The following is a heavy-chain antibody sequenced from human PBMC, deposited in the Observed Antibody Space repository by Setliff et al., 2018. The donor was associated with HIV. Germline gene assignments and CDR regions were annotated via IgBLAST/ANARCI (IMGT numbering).Heavy chain of an antibody. V-gene: IGHV3-9*01. D-gene: IGHD2-15*01. J-gene: IGHJ4*02. Sequence: TGGSLRLSCAASGFSFDDYAMHWVRQAPGKGLEWVSGISWNSGRIGYADSVKGRFTISRDNSKNTLYLQMNSLRAEDTAVYYCVGPHCSSRGRYYAFDRWGQGTRVTVSS. CDR1: GFSFDDYA. CDR3: VGPHCSSRGRYYAFDR. CDR2: ISWNSGRI.